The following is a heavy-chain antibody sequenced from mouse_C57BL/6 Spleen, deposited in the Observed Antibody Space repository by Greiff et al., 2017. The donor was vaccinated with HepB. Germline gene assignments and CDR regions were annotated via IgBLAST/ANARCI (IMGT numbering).Heavy chain of an antibody. J-gene: IGHJ1*03. CDR2: ISDGGSYT. CDR3: ARDRGYGSSRYWYFDV. CDR1: GFTFSSYA. V-gene: IGHV5-4*01. Sequence: EVQGVESGGGLVKPGGSLKLSCAASGFTFSSYAMSWVRQTPEKRLEWVATISDGGSYTFYPDNVKGRFTISRDNAKNNLYLQMSHLKSEDTAMYYCARDRGYGSSRYWYFDVWGTGTTVTVSS. D-gene: IGHD1-1*01.